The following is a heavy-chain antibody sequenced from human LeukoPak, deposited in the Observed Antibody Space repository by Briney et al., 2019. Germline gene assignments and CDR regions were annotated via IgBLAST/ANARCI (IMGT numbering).Heavy chain of an antibody. D-gene: IGHD3-22*01. CDR1: GFTFSSYS. J-gene: IGHJ4*02. V-gene: IGHV3-21*04. CDR3: AGVCDSSGYYGEFDY. Sequence: GGSLRLSCAASGFTFSSYSFNWVRQVPGKGLEWVSSITTTFYTYYTDSVKGRFTISRDNAKNSLYLQMISLRAEDTAVYYCAGVCDSSGYYGEFDYWGQGTLVTVSS. CDR2: ITTTFYT.